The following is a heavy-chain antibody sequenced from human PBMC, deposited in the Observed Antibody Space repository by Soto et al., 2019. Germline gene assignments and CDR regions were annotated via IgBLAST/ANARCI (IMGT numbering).Heavy chain of an antibody. Sequence: GGSLRLSCAASGFTFRSYWMHWVRQAPGKGLVWVSRINSDGSSTNYVDSVKGRFTISRDNAKNTLYLQMNSLRAEDTAVYYCARPAGYYYYYGMDVWGQGTTVTVSS. J-gene: IGHJ6*02. V-gene: IGHV3-74*01. CDR3: ARPAGYYYYYGMDV. CDR2: INSDGSST. CDR1: GFTFRSYW.